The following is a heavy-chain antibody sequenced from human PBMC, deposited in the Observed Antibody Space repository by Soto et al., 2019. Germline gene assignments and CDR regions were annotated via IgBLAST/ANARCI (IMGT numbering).Heavy chain of an antibody. CDR3: ARGGSGPYVEY. J-gene: IGHJ4*02. V-gene: IGHV3-48*03. D-gene: IGHD3-10*01. Sequence: SLRLSCAAFGFTFSSYEMNWVRRAPGNGLEWVSYISSRDKTKYYGDSVKGRFTIFRDNTKNSLYLQMNSLRVEDTAVYYCARGGSGPYVEYSGQGTMVTVSS. CDR1: GFTFSSYE. CDR2: ISSRDKTK.